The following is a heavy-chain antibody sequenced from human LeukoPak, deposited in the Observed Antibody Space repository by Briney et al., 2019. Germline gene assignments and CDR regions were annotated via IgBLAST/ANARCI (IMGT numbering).Heavy chain of an antibody. CDR1: GGTFSSYA. V-gene: IGHV1-2*02. D-gene: IGHD3-22*01. J-gene: IGHJ4*02. Sequence: ASVKVSCKASGGTFSSYAISWVRQAPGQGLEWMGWINPNGGGTNYAQKFQGRVTMTRDTSISTAYMELSRLRSDDTAVYYCARAMDSSGYYPFDYWGQGTLVTVSS. CDR2: INPNGGGT. CDR3: ARAMDSSGYYPFDY.